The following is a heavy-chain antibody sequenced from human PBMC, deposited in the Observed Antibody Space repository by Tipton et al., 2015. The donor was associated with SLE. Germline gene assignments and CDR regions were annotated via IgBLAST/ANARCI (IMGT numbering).Heavy chain of an antibody. Sequence: TLSLTCTVSGGSISSRYWSWIRQPPGKGLEWIGYMYYSGSTKYNPSLKNRVTISVDTSKNQFSLKLSSVTAADTAVYYCARSGSWHDALDIWGQGTMVTVSS. CDR3: ARSGSWHDALDI. V-gene: IGHV4-59*11. D-gene: IGHD6-13*01. J-gene: IGHJ3*02. CDR2: MYYSGST. CDR1: GGSISSRY.